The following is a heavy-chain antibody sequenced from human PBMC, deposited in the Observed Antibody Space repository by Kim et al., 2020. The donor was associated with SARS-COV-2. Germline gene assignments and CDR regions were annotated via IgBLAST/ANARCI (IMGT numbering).Heavy chain of an antibody. CDR2: IYSGGSST. D-gene: IGHD7-27*01. Sequence: GGSLRLSCAASGFTFSSYAMSWVRQAPGNGREWVSVIYSGGSSTYYADSVKGRFTISSDNSKNTLYLQRNSLIAEDTAVYYCAKYLGRGIWGGYGYWGQG. V-gene: IGHV3-23*03. CDR1: GFTFSSYA. J-gene: IGHJ4*02. CDR3: AKYLGRGIWGGYGY.